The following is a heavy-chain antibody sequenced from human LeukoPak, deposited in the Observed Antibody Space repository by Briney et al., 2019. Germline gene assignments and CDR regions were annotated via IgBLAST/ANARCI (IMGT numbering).Heavy chain of an antibody. CDR3: ARDSRGYYYDSSGYYTY. CDR2: ISSSSSYI. V-gene: IGHV3-21*01. CDR1: GFTFNRHA. D-gene: IGHD3-22*01. J-gene: IGHJ4*02. Sequence: PGGSLRLSCAASGFTFNRHAMNWVRQAPGKGLEWVSSISSSSSYIYYADSVKGRFTISRDNAKNSLYLQMNSLRAEDTAVYYCARDSRGYYYDSSGYYTYWGQGTLVTVSS.